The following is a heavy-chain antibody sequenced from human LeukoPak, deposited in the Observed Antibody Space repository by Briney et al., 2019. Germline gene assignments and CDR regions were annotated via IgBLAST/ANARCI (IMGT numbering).Heavy chain of an antibody. CDR1: GFTFSRYW. J-gene: IGHJ4*02. V-gene: IGHV3-74*01. CDR3: ARRWYESSCYYPIDY. Sequence: GGSLRLSCAASGFTFSRYWMHSVRQAPGKGLVWVSRINNDGSDTSYADSVKGRFTISRDNAKNTLFLQMNSLRAEDTAVYYCARRWYESSCYYPIDYWGQGTLVTVSS. D-gene: IGHD3-22*01. CDR2: INNDGSDT.